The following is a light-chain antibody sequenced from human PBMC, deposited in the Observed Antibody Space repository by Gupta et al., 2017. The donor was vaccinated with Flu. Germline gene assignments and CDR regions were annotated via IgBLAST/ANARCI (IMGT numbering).Light chain of an antibody. CDR3: QQSGSSPWT. J-gene: IGKJ1*01. CDR1: QSISSSF. V-gene: IGKV3-20*01. Sequence: GTLSLSPGDRATLSCRASQSISSSFLAWYQQKPGQAPRLLIYGASSRATGIPDRFSGSGSGTDFTLTTSRLEPEDFAVYYCQQSGSSPWTFGQGTKVEVK. CDR2: GAS.